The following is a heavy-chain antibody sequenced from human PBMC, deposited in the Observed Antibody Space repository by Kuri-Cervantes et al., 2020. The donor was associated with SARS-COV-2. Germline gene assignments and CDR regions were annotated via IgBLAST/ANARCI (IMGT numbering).Heavy chain of an antibody. J-gene: IGHJ6*02. CDR1: GFTFSSYA. D-gene: IGHD1-7*01. CDR3: AKDWHRVELYYYYGMDV. V-gene: IGHV3-23*01. CDR2: ISGSGGST. Sequence: LSLTCAASGFTFSSYAMSWVRQAPGKGLEWVSAISGSGGSTYYADSVKGRFTISRDNSKNTLYLQMNSLRAEDTAVYYCAKDWHRVELYYYYGMDVWGQGTTVTVSS.